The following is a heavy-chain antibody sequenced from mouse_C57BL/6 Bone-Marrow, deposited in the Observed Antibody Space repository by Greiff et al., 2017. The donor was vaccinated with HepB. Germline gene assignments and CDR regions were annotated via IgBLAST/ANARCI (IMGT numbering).Heavy chain of an antibody. CDR1: GFTFTDYY. J-gene: IGHJ1*03. Sequence: EVQGVESGGGLVQPGGSLSLSCAASGFTFTDYYMSWVRQPPGTALEWLGFIRNKANVYTTEYSASVMGRFTISRDNSQRLLYLQMNALRAEDSATYYCARGGTRYGSSPWYFDVWGTGTTVTVSS. CDR2: IRNKANVYTT. D-gene: IGHD1-1*01. V-gene: IGHV7-3*01. CDR3: ARGGTRYGSSPWYFDV.